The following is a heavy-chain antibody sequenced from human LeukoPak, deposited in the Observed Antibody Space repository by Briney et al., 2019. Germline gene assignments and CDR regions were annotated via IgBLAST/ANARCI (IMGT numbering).Heavy chain of an antibody. Sequence: QTGGSLRLSCAASGLTFSTFYMTWVRQAPGKGLQWVSTISGGADKIYYTDSVKGRFTISRDNSKNTLYLQMNSPKAEDTAIFHFSKGWPYWGRQWGPWGRGTLV. CDR3: SKGWPYWGRQWGP. J-gene: IGHJ5*02. D-gene: IGHD3-16*01. V-gene: IGHV3-23*01. CDR2: ISGGADKI. CDR1: GLTFSTFY.